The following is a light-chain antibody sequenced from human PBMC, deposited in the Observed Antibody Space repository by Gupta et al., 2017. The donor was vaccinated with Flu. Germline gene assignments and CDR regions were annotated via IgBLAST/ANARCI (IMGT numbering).Light chain of an antibody. CDR1: NLNIGNNY. J-gene: IGLJ1*01. Sequence: QAVLTQPPSASGTVGQSLTLSCSGNNLNIGNNYVSWFQPLPGPAPKVLIYRGNQRPSAVPDRFSASKSATSGSLTISGLRPDDESVYFCGAWDKYWNIYVFGTGTKVTVL. V-gene: IGLV1-47*01. CDR3: GAWDKYWNIYV. CDR2: RGN.